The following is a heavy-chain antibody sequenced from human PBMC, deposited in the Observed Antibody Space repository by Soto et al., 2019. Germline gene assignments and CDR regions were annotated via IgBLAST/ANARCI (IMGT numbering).Heavy chain of an antibody. CDR2: IYWDDVK. V-gene: IGHV2-5*02. J-gene: IGHJ6*02. Sequence: QITLKESGPTRVKPTQTLARTCTLSGFSLSTSGVGVGWIRQPPGKALEWLALIYWDDVKRYSPSLKSRLTITKDTSKNQVVLTMTNMDPVDTATYYCAHSEPATLTYGMDVWGQGTTVTVSS. CDR1: GFSLSTSGVG. D-gene: IGHD2-2*01. CDR3: AHSEPATLTYGMDV.